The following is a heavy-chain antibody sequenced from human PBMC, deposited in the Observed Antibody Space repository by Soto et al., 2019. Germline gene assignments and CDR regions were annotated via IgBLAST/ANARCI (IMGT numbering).Heavy chain of an antibody. J-gene: IGHJ4*02. D-gene: IGHD3-3*01. Sequence: QVQLQESGPGLVKPSQTLSLTCTVSGGSISSGGYYWSWIRQHPGKGLEWIGYIYDSGSTYYNPCLKSRVTISVDTSKNYCSLKVSSVTAADTAVYYCARVGVPTYYDFWSGYWPFDYWGQGTLVTVSS. CDR3: ARVGVPTYYDFWSGYWPFDY. CDR2: IYDSGST. CDR1: GGSISSGGYY. V-gene: IGHV4-31*03.